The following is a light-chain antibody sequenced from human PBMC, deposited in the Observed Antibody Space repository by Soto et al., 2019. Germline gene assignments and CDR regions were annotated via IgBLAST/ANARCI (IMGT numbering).Light chain of an antibody. CDR1: NSDIGGYNY. CDR2: EVS. V-gene: IGLV2-14*01. Sequence: QSALTQPASVSGSPGQSITISCTGTNSDIGGYNYVSWHQQHPGKAPKLIIYEVSNRPSGVSNRFSGSKSGNTASLTISGLQAEDEADYYCSSYTSSITWVFGGGTKLTVL. J-gene: IGLJ3*02. CDR3: SSYTSSITWV.